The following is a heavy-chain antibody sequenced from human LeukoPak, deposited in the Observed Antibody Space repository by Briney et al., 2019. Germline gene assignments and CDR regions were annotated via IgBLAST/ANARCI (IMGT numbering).Heavy chain of an antibody. Sequence: GGSLRLSCAASGFTFSSYAMSWVRQAPGKGLEWVSSITSSGSATCYADSVKGRFTISRDNSKNTLYLQMNGLRAEDTAVYYCARGVDVWGNYRQYYFDYWGQETLVTVSS. D-gene: IGHD3-16*02. CDR1: GFTFSSYA. J-gene: IGHJ4*02. V-gene: IGHV3-23*01. CDR2: ITSSGSAT. CDR3: ARGVDVWGNYRQYYFDY.